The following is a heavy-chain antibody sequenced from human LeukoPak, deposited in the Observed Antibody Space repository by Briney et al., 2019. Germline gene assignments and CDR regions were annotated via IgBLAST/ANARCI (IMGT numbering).Heavy chain of an antibody. CDR1: GFTFSSYS. D-gene: IGHD6-13*01. V-gene: IGHV3-30*18. Sequence: GGSLRLSCAASGFTFSSYSMNWVRQAPGKGLEWVAVISYDGSNKYYADSVKGRFTISRDNSKNTLYLQMNSLRAEDTAVYYCAKDGGSSSWHRGWFDPWGQGTLVTVSS. CDR2: ISYDGSNK. CDR3: AKDGGSSSWHRGWFDP. J-gene: IGHJ5*02.